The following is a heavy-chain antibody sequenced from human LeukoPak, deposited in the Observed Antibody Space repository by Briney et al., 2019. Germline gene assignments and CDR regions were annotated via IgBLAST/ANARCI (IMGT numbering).Heavy chain of an antibody. Sequence: PAGSLRLSCAASGFTFNNHAMRWVRQPPGKGLEWVAMIWHDGSYKYYADSVTGRFTISRDDSQNTLYLQMNSLRAEDTAVYYCARDGRHNYNLDYWGHGTLVTVSS. CDR2: IWHDGSYK. J-gene: IGHJ4*01. V-gene: IGHV3-33*01. CDR1: GFTFNNHA. D-gene: IGHD4-11*01. CDR3: ARDGRHNYNLDY.